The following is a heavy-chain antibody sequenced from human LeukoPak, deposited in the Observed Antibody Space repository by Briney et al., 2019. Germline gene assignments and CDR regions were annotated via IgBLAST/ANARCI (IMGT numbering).Heavy chain of an antibody. J-gene: IGHJ5*02. D-gene: IGHD3/OR15-3a*01. CDR1: GVSISSSNSY. CDR3: ARQEIGLRSFDP. CDR2: IYYTGST. Sequence: SETLSLTCTVSGVSISSSNSYWGWIRQPPGKGLEWIGSIYYTGSTHYNPSLKSRVTISVDTSKNQFSLNLSSVTAADTAVYYCARQEIGLRSFDPWDQGTLVTVSS. V-gene: IGHV4-39*01.